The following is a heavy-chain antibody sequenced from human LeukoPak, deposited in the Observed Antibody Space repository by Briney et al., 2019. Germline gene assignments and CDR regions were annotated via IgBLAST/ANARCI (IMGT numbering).Heavy chain of an antibody. J-gene: IGHJ4*02. CDR2: IYTSGST. V-gene: IGHV4-4*07. CDR3: ARGSTVTTYYYFDY. CDR1: GGSISSYY. D-gene: IGHD4-11*01. Sequence: SETLSLTCTVSGGSISSYYWSWIRQPAGKGLEWIGRIYTSGSTNYNPSLKSRVTMSVDTSKNQFSLKLNSVTAADTAVYYCARGSTVTTYYYFDYWGQGTLVTVSS.